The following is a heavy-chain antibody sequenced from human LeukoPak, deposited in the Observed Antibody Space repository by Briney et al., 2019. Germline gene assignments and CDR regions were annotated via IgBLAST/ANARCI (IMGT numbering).Heavy chain of an antibody. V-gene: IGHV1-69*04. Sequence: GASVKVSCKASGYTFTSYGISWVRQAPGQGLEWMGRIIPILGIANYAQKFQGRVTITADKSTSTAYMELSSLRSEDTAVYYCAREVLAHYYGSGSNQYFDYWGQGTLVTVSS. CDR3: AREVLAHYYGSGSNQYFDY. J-gene: IGHJ4*02. D-gene: IGHD3-10*01. CDR2: IIPILGIA. CDR1: GYTFTSYG.